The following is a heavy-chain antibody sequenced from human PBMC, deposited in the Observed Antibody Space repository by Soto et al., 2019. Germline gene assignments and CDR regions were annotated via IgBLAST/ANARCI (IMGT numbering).Heavy chain of an antibody. D-gene: IGHD5-18*01. Sequence: PGVLLKISCKTAGYRFVNYWIGWIIKKPGKGLEWMGIIYPGDSDARYSPSFQGQVTISADKSISTVYLQWSSLKASDTAMYYCARHIVDTSMTASFNYWGQGTQVTVSS. CDR3: ARHIVDTSMTASFNY. J-gene: IGHJ4*02. CDR2: IYPGDSDA. CDR1: GYRFVNYW. V-gene: IGHV5-51*01.